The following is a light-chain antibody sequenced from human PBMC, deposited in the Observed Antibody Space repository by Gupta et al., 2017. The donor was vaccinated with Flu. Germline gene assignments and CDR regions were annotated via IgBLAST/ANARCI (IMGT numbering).Light chain of an antibody. CDR1: QSVRNNY. CDR3: QQDGSSPFT. Sequence: EIVLTQSPGTLSLSPGERATLSCRASQSVRNNYLAWYRQKPGQAPRLLIYGASIRATGIPDRFSGSGSGTDFTLSISRLEPEDFAVYHCQQDGSSPFTFGQGAKLEIK. V-gene: IGKV3-20*01. CDR2: GAS. J-gene: IGKJ2*01.